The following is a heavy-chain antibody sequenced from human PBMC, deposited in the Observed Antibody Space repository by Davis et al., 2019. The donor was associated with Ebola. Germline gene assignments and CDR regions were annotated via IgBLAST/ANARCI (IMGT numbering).Heavy chain of an antibody. D-gene: IGHD1-7*01. CDR3: AREGLGGTTVYYYGMDV. J-gene: IGHJ6*02. Sequence: ASVKVSCKASGGTFSSYAISWVRQAPGQGLEWMGWISAYNGNTNYAQKLQGRVTLTTDTSTSTAYMELRSLRSDDTAVYYCAREGLGGTTVYYYGMDVWGQGTTVTVSS. CDR1: GGTFSSYA. CDR2: ISAYNGNT. V-gene: IGHV1-18*01.